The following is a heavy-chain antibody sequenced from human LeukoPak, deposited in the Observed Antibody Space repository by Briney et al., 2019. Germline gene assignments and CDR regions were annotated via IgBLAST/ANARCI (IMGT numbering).Heavy chain of an antibody. CDR2: IIPILGIA. J-gene: IGHJ2*01. CDR1: GGTFSSYA. CDR3: ASSRAAAGRYWYFDL. Sequence: ASVKVSCKASGGTFSSYAISWVRQAPGQGLEWMGRIIPILGIANYAQKFQGRVTITADKSTSTAYMELSSLRSGDTAVYYCASSRAAAGRYWYFDLWGRGTLVTVSS. D-gene: IGHD6-13*01. V-gene: IGHV1-69*04.